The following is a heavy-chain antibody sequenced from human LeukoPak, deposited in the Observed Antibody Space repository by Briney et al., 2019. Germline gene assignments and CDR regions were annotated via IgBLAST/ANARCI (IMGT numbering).Heavy chain of an antibody. J-gene: IGHJ4*02. CDR3: ARGCGSLSLGY. CDR1: GLTFSDHH. D-gene: IGHD1-26*01. Sequence: GGSLRLSCAASGLTFSDHHMDWVRQAPGKGLEWVSYISGSSSAIHYADSVKGRFTISRDNANNSLYLQMNSLRAEDTAVYYCARGCGSLSLGYWGQGTLVAVSS. V-gene: IGHV3-48*04. CDR2: ISGSSSAI.